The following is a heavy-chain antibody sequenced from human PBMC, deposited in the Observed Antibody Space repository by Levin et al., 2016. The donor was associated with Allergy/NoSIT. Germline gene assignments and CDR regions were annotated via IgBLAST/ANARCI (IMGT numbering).Heavy chain of an antibody. Sequence: WVRQAPGQGLEWMGWINPNSGGTNYAQKFQGWVTMTRDTSISTAYMELSRLRSDDTAVYYCARGSHIVVAAPPSAEYFQHWGQGTLVTVSS. CDR2: INPNSGGT. CDR3: ARGSHIVVAAPPSAEYFQH. D-gene: IGHD2-21*01. J-gene: IGHJ1*01. V-gene: IGHV1-2*04.